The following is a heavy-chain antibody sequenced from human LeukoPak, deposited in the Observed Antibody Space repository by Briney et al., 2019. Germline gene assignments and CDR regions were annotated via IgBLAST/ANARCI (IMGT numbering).Heavy chain of an antibody. V-gene: IGHV4-31*03. J-gene: IGHJ4*02. CDR2: IYYSGST. D-gene: IGHD3-22*01. CDR3: ADYDSSGHYFRG. Sequence: SETLSLTCTVSGGSISSGGYYWSWIRQHPGNGLEWIGYIYYSGSTYYNPSLKSRVTISVDTSKNQFSLKLSSVTAADTAAYYCADYDSSGHYFRGWGQGTLVTVSS. CDR1: GGSISSGGYY.